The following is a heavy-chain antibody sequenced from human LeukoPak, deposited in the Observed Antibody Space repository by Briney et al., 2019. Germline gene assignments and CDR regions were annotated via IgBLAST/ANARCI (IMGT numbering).Heavy chain of an antibody. CDR1: GYTFTGYY. CDR3: ARSDSRGYSGYGNFDY. Sequence: SVKVSCKASGYTFTGYYMHWVRQAPGQGLEWMGGIIPIFGTANYAQKFQGRVTITADKSTSTAYMELSSLRSEDTAVYYCARSDSRGYSGYGNFDYWGQGTLVTVSS. J-gene: IGHJ4*02. V-gene: IGHV1-69*06. D-gene: IGHD5-12*01. CDR2: IIPIFGTA.